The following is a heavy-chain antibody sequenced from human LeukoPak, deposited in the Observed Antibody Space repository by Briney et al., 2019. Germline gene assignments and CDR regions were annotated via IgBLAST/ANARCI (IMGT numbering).Heavy chain of an antibody. CDR3: ARGLNYHDISGYPEYYYYHYMDL. J-gene: IGHJ6*03. CDR2: INFDGSST. V-gene: IGHV3-74*01. D-gene: IGHD3-22*01. Sequence: GGSLSSSCAGSGFTFSSYWLHWGRQAPGKGLVWVSRINFDGSSTSYADSVKGRFTSSRDDTKNTLYHQMNSLRAQHTAVYYCARGLNYHDISGYPEYYYYHYMDLRGQGTTVTVSS. CDR1: GFTFSSYW.